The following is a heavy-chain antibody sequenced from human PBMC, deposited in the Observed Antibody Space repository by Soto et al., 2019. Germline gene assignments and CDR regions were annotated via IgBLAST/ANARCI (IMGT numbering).Heavy chain of an antibody. Sequence: QVQLVESGGGVVQPGRSLRLSCAASGFTFSSYAMHWVRQSPGKGLEWVAVISYDGSNKYYADSVKGRFTISRDNSKNTLYLQMNSLRAEDTDVYYCARRVYGMDVWGQGTTVTVSS. CDR3: ARRVYGMDV. CDR1: GFTFSSYA. CDR2: ISYDGSNK. J-gene: IGHJ6*02. V-gene: IGHV3-30-3*01.